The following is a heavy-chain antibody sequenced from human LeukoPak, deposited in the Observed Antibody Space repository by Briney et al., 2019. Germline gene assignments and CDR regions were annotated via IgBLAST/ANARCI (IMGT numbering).Heavy chain of an antibody. CDR1: GGSISSYY. J-gene: IGHJ6*03. Sequence: PSETLSLTCTVSGGSISSYYWSWIRQPPGKGLEWIGYIYYSGSTNYDPSLKSRVTISVDTSKNQFSLKLSSVTAADTAVYYCARGSTASSGSYYMDVWGKGTTVTVSS. D-gene: IGHD3-22*01. V-gene: IGHV4-59*01. CDR3: ARGSTASSGSYYMDV. CDR2: IYYSGST.